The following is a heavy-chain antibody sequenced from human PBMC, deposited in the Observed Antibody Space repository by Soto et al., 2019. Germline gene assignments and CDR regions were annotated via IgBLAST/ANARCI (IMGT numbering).Heavy chain of an antibody. V-gene: IGHV4-39*01. CDR1: GASISAGYYY. CDR2: MYYTGNT. D-gene: IGHD6-13*01. CDR3: ARHRIAEAGTKHNWFDP. J-gene: IGHJ5*02. Sequence: SETLSLTCTVSGASISAGYYYWGWVRQPPGKGLEWIGSMYYTGNTYYNPSLRSRVTISVDTSKNQFSLKLTSVTAADTAVYYCARHRIAEAGTKHNWFDPWGQGTLVTVSS.